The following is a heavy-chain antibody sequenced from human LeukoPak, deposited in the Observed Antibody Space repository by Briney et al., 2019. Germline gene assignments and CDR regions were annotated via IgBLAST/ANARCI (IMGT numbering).Heavy chain of an antibody. CDR2: INQNGSEK. CDR1: RLIFSTYW. Sequence: GGSLRLSCAASRLIFSTYWMSWVRHAPGKGLEWVANINQNGSEKYYVDSVKGRFTISRDNAKNSLYLQMNSLRAEDTAVYYCARLGGETTRFDLWGQGALVTVSS. J-gene: IGHJ5*02. CDR3: ARLGGETTRFDL. D-gene: IGHD1-7*01. V-gene: IGHV3-7*01.